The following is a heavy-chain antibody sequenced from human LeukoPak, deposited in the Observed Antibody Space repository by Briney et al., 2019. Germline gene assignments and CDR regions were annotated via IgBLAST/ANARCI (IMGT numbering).Heavy chain of an antibody. D-gene: IGHD1-26*01. Sequence: GGSLRLSCAASGFTFNSYNMNWVRQAPGKGLEWVSSITSSSTYMYYADSVKGRFTISRDNARNSLYLQMNSLRAEDTAVYYCARDPYSGSYGNYYYYYMDVWGKGTTVTVSS. CDR3: ARDPYSGSYGNYYYYYMDV. CDR2: ITSSSTYM. CDR1: GFTFNSYN. J-gene: IGHJ6*03. V-gene: IGHV3-21*01.